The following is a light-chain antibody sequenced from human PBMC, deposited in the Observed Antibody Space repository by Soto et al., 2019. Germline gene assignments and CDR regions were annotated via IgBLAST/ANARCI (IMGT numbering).Light chain of an antibody. V-gene: IGKV1-5*03. CDR2: KAS. CDR1: QSISSY. J-gene: IGKJ1*01. Sequence: DIQMTQSPSSLSASVGDRVTITCRASQSISSYLNWYQQKPGKAPKVLIYKASTLKSGVPSRFSGSGSETEFALTVCRLQPDEFATFLGKQYERLWTLGQGTKVDIK. CDR3: KQYERLWT.